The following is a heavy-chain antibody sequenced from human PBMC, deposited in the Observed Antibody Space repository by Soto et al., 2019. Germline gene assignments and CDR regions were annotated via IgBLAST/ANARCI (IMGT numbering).Heavy chain of an antibody. J-gene: IGHJ4*02. D-gene: IGHD3-3*01. CDR1: GGAFSANY. CDR2: INHSGLT. CDR3: ATGGLFSS. V-gene: IGHV4-34*01. Sequence: QVQLQQWGAGVLKPSETLSLTCGISGGAFSANYWSWIRQAPGKGLEWLGEINHSGLTEYNPSLKSRVSISADTSKNQFSLSLTSVTADDTAIYYCATGGLFSSWGQGTQVTVSS.